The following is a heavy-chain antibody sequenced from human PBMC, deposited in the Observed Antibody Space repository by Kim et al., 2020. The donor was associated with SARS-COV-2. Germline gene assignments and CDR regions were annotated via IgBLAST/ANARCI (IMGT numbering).Heavy chain of an antibody. CDR1: GFTFSSYA. CDR2: ISGSGGST. Sequence: GGSLRLSCAASGFTFSSYAMSWVRQAPGKGLEWVSAISGSGGSTYYADSVKGRFTISRDNSKNTLYLQMNSLRAEDTAVYYCAKGFSLGSVAVAGTGYDYMDVWGKGTTVTVSS. J-gene: IGHJ6*03. D-gene: IGHD6-19*01. CDR3: AKGFSLGSVAVAGTGYDYMDV. V-gene: IGHV3-23*01.